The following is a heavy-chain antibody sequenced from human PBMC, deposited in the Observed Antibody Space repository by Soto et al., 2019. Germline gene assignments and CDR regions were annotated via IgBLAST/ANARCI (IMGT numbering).Heavy chain of an antibody. D-gene: IGHD2-15*01. CDR3: ARDDVLCDGGRCYGVPLDV. CDR2: IYYSGST. CDR1: GGSISSSSYY. Sequence: SETLSLTCTVSGGSISSSSYYWGWIRQPPGKGLEWIGGIYYSGSTYYNPSLKSRVTISVDTSKNQFSLKLSSVTAADTAVYYCARDDVLCDGGRCYGVPLDVWGKGTTVTVSS. V-gene: IGHV4-39*01. J-gene: IGHJ6*04.